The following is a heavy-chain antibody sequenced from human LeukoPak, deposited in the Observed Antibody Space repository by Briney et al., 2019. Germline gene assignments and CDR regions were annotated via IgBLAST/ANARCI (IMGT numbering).Heavy chain of an antibody. Sequence: GGSLRLSCAASGFTFSSYSMNWVRQAPGKGLEWVSSISSSSSYIYYADSVKGRFTISRDNAKNSLYLQMNSLRAEDTAVYYCARWASGTYYFDYWGQGTLVTVSS. V-gene: IGHV3-21*01. D-gene: IGHD1-1*01. CDR2: ISSSSSYI. J-gene: IGHJ4*02. CDR3: ARWASGTYYFDY. CDR1: GFTFSSYS.